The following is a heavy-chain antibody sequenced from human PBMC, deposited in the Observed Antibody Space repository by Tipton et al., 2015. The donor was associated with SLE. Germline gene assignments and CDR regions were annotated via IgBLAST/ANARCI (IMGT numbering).Heavy chain of an antibody. D-gene: IGHD4-17*01. J-gene: IGHJ4*02. CDR1: GGSISSYY. Sequence: TLSLTCTVSGGSISSYYWSWIRQPPGKGLEWIGYIYYSGSTNYNPSLKSRVTISVDTSKNQFSLKLSSVTAADTAVYYCASGTTVPGYFDYWGQGTLVTVSS. CDR3: ASGTTVPGYFDY. CDR2: IYYSGST. V-gene: IGHV4-59*07.